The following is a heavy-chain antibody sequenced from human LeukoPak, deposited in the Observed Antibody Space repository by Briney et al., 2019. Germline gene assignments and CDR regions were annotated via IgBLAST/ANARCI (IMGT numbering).Heavy chain of an antibody. D-gene: IGHD3-3*01. Sequence: PSETLSLTCTVSGGSINSYSWSWIRQPPGKGLEWIGYIYYSGSTSYNPSLKSRVTISVDTSKNQFSLKLSSVTAADTAVYYCARGQLRFFLNRPYYYYGMDVWGQGTTVTVSS. J-gene: IGHJ6*02. V-gene: IGHV4-59*01. CDR2: IYYSGST. CDR3: ARGQLRFFLNRPYYYYGMDV. CDR1: GGSINSYS.